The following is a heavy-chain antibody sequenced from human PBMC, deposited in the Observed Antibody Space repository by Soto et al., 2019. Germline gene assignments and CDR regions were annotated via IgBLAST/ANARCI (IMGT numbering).Heavy chain of an antibody. J-gene: IGHJ6*02. D-gene: IGHD6-13*01. CDR1: GFTFSSYA. CDR2: ISGSGGST. Sequence: SLRLPCAASGFTFSSYAMSWVRQAPGKGLEWVSAISGSGGSTYYADSVKGRFTISRDNSKNTLYLQMNSLRAEDTAVYYCAKSTYSISWYSYYYYGMEVSGPGTTVTVSS. V-gene: IGHV3-23*01. CDR3: AKSTYSISWYSYYYYGMEV.